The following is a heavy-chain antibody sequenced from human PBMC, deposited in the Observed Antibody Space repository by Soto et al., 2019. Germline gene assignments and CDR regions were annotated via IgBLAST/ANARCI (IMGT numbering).Heavy chain of an antibody. CDR3: ARDYSTAYNWFDP. D-gene: IGHD4-4*01. J-gene: IGHJ5*02. CDR2: INPNSGGT. Sequence: ASVKVSCKASGYTFTGYYMHWVRQAPGQGLEWMGWINPNSGGTNYAQKFQGWVTMTRDTSISTVYMELSSLSSDDTAVYYCARDYSTAYNWFDPWGQGTLVTVSS. V-gene: IGHV1-2*04. CDR1: GYTFTGYY.